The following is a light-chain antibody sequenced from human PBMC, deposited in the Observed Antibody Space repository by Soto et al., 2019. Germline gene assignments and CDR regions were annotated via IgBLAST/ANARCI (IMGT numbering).Light chain of an antibody. V-gene: IGKV2-30*01. Sequence: DVGLTQSPLSLPVTLGQPASISCRSTQSLVYSDGNIYLNWFQQRPGQSPRRLIYKVSNRDSGVPDRFSGSGSGTDFTLKISRVEAEDVGVYYGMQGTHWPPITFGQGTRLEIK. CDR3: MQGTHWPPIT. CDR2: KVS. J-gene: IGKJ5*01. CDR1: QSLVYSDGNIY.